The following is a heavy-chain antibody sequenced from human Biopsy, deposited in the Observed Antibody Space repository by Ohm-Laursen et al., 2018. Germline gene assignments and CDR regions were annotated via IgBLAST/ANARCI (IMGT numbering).Heavy chain of an antibody. J-gene: IGHJ6*02. D-gene: IGHD6-25*01. CDR2: ISWNSDTI. CDR1: GFTFDDYA. CDR3: ARDGAAGYGLDV. V-gene: IGHV3-9*01. Sequence: SLRLSCAAFGFTFDDYAMHWVRQAPAKGLEWVSGISWNSDTIGYADSVKGRFTISRDNAKNSLYLQMNSLGAEDTAVYYCARDGAAGYGLDVWGQGTTVTVSS.